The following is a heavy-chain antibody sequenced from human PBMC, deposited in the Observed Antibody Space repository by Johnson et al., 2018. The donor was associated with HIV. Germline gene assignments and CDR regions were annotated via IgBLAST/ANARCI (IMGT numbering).Heavy chain of an antibody. D-gene: IGHD4-17*01. CDR1: GFTVSSNY. CDR3: ARDSTPWGGDYVGYAFDI. J-gene: IGHJ3*02. Sequence: VQLVESGGGVVWPGGSLRLSCAASGFTVSSNYMSWVRQAPGKGLEWVSVIYSGGKTYYADSVKGRFTISRDNDKNSLYLQMNSLRAEDTALYYCARDSTPWGGDYVGYAFDIWGRGTMVTVSS. CDR2: IYSGGKT. V-gene: IGHV3-66*01.